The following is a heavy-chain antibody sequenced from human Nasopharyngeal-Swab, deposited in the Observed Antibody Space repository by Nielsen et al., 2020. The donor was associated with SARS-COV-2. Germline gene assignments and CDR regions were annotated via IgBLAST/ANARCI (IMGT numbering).Heavy chain of an antibody. D-gene: IGHD2-15*01. J-gene: IGHJ4*02. V-gene: IGHV3-15*01. CDR1: GFTFSNAW. CDR3: AKDWGYCSGGSCLPVY. CDR2: IKSKTDGGTT. Sequence: GESLKISCAASGFTFSNAWMSWVRQAPGKGLEWVGRIKSKTDGGTTDYAAPVKGRFTISRDDSKNTLYLQMNSLKTEDTAVYYCAKDWGYCSGGSCLPVYWGQGTLVTVSS.